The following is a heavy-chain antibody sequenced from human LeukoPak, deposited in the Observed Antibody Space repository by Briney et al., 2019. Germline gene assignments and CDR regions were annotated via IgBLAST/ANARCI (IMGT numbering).Heavy chain of an antibody. CDR2: IKQDGSEK. CDR3: ARDSDYGGKNFDY. J-gene: IGHJ4*02. V-gene: IGHV3-7*01. D-gene: IGHD4-23*01. CDR1: GFTFTSYW. Sequence: QPGGSLRLSCAASGFTFTSYWMIWVRQAPGKGLEWVANIKQDGSEKYYVDSVKGRFTISRDNAKNSLYLQMNSLRAEDTAVYYCARDSDYGGKNFDYWGLGTLVTVSS.